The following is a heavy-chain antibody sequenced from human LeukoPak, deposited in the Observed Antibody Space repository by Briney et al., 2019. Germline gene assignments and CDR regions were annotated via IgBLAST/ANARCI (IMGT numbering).Heavy chain of an antibody. Sequence: SETLSLTCIVSGGSISSSSYFWGWIRQPPGKGLEWIGSIYYSGSTYYNPSLKSRVTISLDTSKNHFSLKLSSVTAADTAVYYCARVPNDYGDLFFDYWGQGTLVTVSS. V-gene: IGHV4-39*07. CDR1: GGSISSSSYF. CDR2: IYYSGST. CDR3: ARVPNDYGDLFFDY. D-gene: IGHD4-17*01. J-gene: IGHJ4*02.